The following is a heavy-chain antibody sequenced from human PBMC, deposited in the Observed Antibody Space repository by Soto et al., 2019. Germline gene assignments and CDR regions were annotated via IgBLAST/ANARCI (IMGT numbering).Heavy chain of an antibody. D-gene: IGHD4-17*01. Sequence: SVKVSCKASGYTFTSYDINWVRQATVQGLEWMGWMNPNSGNTGYAQKFQGRVTMTRNTSISTAYMELSSLRSEDTAVYYCAREDETNYGDYYYYYGMDVWGQGTTVTVSS. V-gene: IGHV1-8*01. CDR3: AREDETNYGDYYYYYGMDV. J-gene: IGHJ6*02. CDR2: MNPNSGNT. CDR1: GYTFTSYD.